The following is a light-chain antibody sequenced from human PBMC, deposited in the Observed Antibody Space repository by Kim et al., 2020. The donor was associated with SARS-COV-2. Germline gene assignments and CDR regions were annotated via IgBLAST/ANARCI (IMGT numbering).Light chain of an antibody. Sequence: GEGGAPPCRAGQGSVNTYLTWYQQRTVQAPSRLFYDIARRAASITDRRSAGAGGTDDTPIISGLEAEDYVVYFCQHSNNASSWTFGQGTRLEIK. J-gene: IGKJ5*01. CDR2: DIA. CDR1: QGSVNTY. CDR3: QHSNNASSWT. V-gene: IGKV3D-20*01.